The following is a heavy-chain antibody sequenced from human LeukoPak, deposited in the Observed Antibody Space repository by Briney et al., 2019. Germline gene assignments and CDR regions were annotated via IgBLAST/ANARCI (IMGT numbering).Heavy chain of an antibody. D-gene: IGHD3-3*01. CDR2: INPNSGGT. J-gene: IGHJ4*02. CDR3: ARGDTIFDAGSLDY. Sequence: GASVKVSCKASGYTFTGYYMHWVRQAPGQGLEWMGWINPNSGGTNYAQKFQGRVTMTSDTSISTAYMELSRLRSDDTAVYYCARGDTIFDAGSLDYWGQGTLVTVSS. V-gene: IGHV1-2*02. CDR1: GYTFTGYY.